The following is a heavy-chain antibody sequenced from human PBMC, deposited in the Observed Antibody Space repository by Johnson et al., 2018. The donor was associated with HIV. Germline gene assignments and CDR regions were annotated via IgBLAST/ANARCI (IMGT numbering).Heavy chain of an antibody. V-gene: IGHV3-20*04. D-gene: IGHD1-26*01. J-gene: IGHJ3*02. CDR3: AKDLINSGIDPQAFDI. CDR2: INWNGGST. Sequence: VQLVESGGGLVQPGGSQRLSCAASGFTVSTKYMTWVRQAPGKGLECVSGINWNGGSTGYADSVKGRFTISRDNAKNMLFLQMNSLRAEDTALYYCAKDLINSGIDPQAFDIWGQGTMVSVSS. CDR1: GFTVSTKY.